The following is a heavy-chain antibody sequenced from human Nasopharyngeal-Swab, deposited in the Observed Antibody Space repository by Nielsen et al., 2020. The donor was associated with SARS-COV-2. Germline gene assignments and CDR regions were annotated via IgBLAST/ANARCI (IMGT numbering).Heavy chain of an antibody. D-gene: IGHD6-13*01. J-gene: IGHJ4*02. CDR1: GYTFTGYY. CDR3: ARGPRYSSSWYSFDY. Sequence: ASVKVSCKASGYTFTGYYMHWVRQAPGQGLEWMGRINPNSGGTNYAQKFQGRVTMTRDTSFSTAYMELSRLRSDDTAVYYCARGPRYSSSWYSFDYWGQGTLVTVSS. CDR2: INPNSGGT. V-gene: IGHV1-2*06.